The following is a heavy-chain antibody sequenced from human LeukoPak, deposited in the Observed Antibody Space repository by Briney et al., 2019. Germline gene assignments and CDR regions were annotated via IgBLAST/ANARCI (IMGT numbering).Heavy chain of an antibody. CDR1: GFTFSSYE. J-gene: IGHJ4*02. Sequence: PGGSLRLSCAASGFTFSSYEMNWVRQAPGKGLEWVSYISSSGSTIYYADSVKGRFTISRDNAKNSLYLQMNSLRAEDTAVYYCARDTAAGDFDYWGQGTLVTVSS. CDR2: ISSSGSTI. CDR3: ARDTAAGDFDY. V-gene: IGHV3-48*03. D-gene: IGHD6-13*01.